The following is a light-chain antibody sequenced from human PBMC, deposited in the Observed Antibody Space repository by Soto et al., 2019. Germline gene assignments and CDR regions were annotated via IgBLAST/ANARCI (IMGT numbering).Light chain of an antibody. CDR1: RSVLYKSNNKNH. J-gene: IGKJ4*01. CDR2: WAS. CDR3: QQYFDFPFT. Sequence: DIVMTQSPDSLAVSLGERATMNCKCSRSVLYKSNNKNHLAWYQQKPGQPPQLIIYWASTRESGVPERFSGIWAGTDFALPISSLEAEDVAFYWCQQYFDFPFTFGGGTKVEI. V-gene: IGKV4-1*01.